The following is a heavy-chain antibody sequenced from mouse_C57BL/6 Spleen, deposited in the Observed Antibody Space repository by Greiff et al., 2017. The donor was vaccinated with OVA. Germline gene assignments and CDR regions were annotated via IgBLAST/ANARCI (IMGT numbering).Heavy chain of an antibody. D-gene: IGHD1-1*01. CDR1: GYAFSSSW. CDR2: IYPGDGDT. V-gene: IGHV1-82*01. CDR3: AIYYGSSQYYFDY. J-gene: IGHJ2*01. Sequence: QVQLQQSGPELVKPGASVTISCKASGYAFSSSWMHWVKQRPGKGLEWIGRIYPGDGDTNYNGKFKGKATLTADKSSSTAYMQLSSLTSEDAAVYFCAIYYGSSQYYFDYWGQGTTLTVSS.